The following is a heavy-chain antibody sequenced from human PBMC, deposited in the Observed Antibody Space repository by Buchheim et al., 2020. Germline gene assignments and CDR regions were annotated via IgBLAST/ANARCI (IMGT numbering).Heavy chain of an antibody. D-gene: IGHD2-8*02. CDR1: GFTFSSYW. Sequence: EVQLVESGGGLVQPGGSLRLSCAASGFTFSSYWMSWVRQAPGKGLEWVANIKQDGSEKYYVESVKGRFTISRDNAKNSLYLQMNSLRAEDTAVYYCAREIDYCTGGVCYTGMYYYGMDVWGQGTT. J-gene: IGHJ6*02. CDR2: IKQDGSEK. CDR3: AREIDYCTGGVCYTGMYYYGMDV. V-gene: IGHV3-7*03.